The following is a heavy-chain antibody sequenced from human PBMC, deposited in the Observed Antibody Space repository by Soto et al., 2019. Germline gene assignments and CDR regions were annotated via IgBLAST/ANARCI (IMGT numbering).Heavy chain of an antibody. CDR3: ARDLATVTTRGVGY. CDR2: IKQDGSEK. D-gene: IGHD4-17*01. V-gene: IGHV3-7*03. CDR1: GFTFSSYW. Sequence: GGSLRLSCAASGFTFSSYWMSWVRQAPGKGLEWVANIKQDGSEKYYVDSVKGRFTISRDNAKNSLYLQMNSLRAEDTAVYYCARDLATVTTRGVGYWGQGTLVTVYS. J-gene: IGHJ4*02.